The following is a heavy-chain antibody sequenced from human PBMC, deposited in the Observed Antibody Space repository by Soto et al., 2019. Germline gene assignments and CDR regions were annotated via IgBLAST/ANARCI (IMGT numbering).Heavy chain of an antibody. V-gene: IGHV4-4*02. CDR2: IYHSGTT. D-gene: IGHD6-13*01. J-gene: IGHJ4*02. CDR3: ARSTSGSRYYPYDS. CDR1: GGSISSYSW. Sequence: QMQLQESGPGLVEPSGTLSLICAVSGGSISSYSWWSWVRQSPGSGLEWIGEIYHSGTTNYNPSLQSRATMSVDKSKNQFSLRLTSVTAADTAVYYCARSTSGSRYYPYDSWGQGSLVTVSS.